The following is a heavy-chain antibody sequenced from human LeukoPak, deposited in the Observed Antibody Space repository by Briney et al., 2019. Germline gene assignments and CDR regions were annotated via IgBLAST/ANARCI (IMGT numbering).Heavy chain of an antibody. Sequence: GGSLRLSCAASGFTSSSYAMNWVRQAPGKGLEWVSVISGSTGSTYYADSVKGRFTISRDNSKNTLYLQMNNLRVEDTAVYYCAKRITSSSSGNDYWGQGTLVTVSS. D-gene: IGHD6-6*01. CDR2: ISGSTGST. J-gene: IGHJ4*02. V-gene: IGHV3-23*01. CDR1: GFTSSSYA. CDR3: AKRITSSSSGNDY.